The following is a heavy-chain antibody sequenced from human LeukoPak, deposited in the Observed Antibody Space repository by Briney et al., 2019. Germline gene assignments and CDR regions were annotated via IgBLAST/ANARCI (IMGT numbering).Heavy chain of an antibody. Sequence: GGSLRLSCAASGFTFSTYGMSWVRQTPGKGLEWVSSISSSSSYIYYADSVKGRFTISRDNAKNSLYLQMNSLRAEDTAVYYCARDRCSGSSLGDYWGQGTLVTVSS. CDR2: ISSSSSYI. D-gene: IGHD1-26*01. J-gene: IGHJ4*02. V-gene: IGHV3-21*01. CDR1: GFTFSTYG. CDR3: ARDRCSGSSLGDY.